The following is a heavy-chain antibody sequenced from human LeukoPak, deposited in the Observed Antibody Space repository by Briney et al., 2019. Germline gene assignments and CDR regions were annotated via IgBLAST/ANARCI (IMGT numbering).Heavy chain of an antibody. CDR2: INHSGST. J-gene: IGHJ4*02. CDR3: ARGRRATGQNFDY. Sequence: SETLSLTCAVYGGSFSGYYWSWIRQPPGKGLEWIGEINHSGSTNYNPSLKSRVTISVDTSKNQFSLKLSSVTAADTAVYYCARGRRATGQNFDYWGQGTLVTVSS. CDR1: GGSFSGYY. V-gene: IGHV4-34*01.